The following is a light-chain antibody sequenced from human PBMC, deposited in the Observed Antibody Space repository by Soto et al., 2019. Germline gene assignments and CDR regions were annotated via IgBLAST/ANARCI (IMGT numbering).Light chain of an antibody. CDR1: QSVSGF. CDR3: QQYIRWPLT. V-gene: IGKV3-11*01. Sequence: EVVLTQAPATLSLSPWESATLSYSADQSVSGFLGWYQQKPGQAPRLLIYDASNRATGIPARFSGSGSGTEFTLTISSLQSEDFAVYYCQQYIRWPLTCGGGTKVDIK. CDR2: DAS. J-gene: IGKJ4*01.